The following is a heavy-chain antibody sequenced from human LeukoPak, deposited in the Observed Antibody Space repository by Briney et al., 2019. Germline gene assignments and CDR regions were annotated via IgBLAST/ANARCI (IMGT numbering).Heavy chain of an antibody. CDR2: IYSDNT. Sequence: GGSLRLSCTVSGFTVSSNSMSWVRQAPGKGLEWVSFIYSDNTHYSDSVKGRFTISRDNSKNTLYLQMNSLRSEDTAVYYCARSGWDISSWYGARYNWFDPWGQGTLVTVSS. CDR1: GFTVSSNS. V-gene: IGHV3-53*05. CDR3: ARSGWDISSWYGARYNWFDP. J-gene: IGHJ5*02. D-gene: IGHD6-13*01.